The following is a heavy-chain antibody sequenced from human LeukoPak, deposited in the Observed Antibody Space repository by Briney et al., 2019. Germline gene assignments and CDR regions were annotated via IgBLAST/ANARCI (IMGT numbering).Heavy chain of an antibody. CDR1: GGSISSYY. J-gene: IGHJ4*02. CDR3: ARLSSGWYFVY. V-gene: IGHV4-59*12. CDR2: IYHSGST. D-gene: IGHD6-25*01. Sequence: SETLSLTCTVSGGSISSYYWSWIRQPPGKGLEWIGYIYHSGSTNNNPSLKSRVTISLDTSKNQFSLKLSSVTAADTAVYYCARLSSGWYFVYWGQGTLVTVSS.